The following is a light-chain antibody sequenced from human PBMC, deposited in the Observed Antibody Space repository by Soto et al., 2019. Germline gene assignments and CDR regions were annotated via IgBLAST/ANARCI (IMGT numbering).Light chain of an antibody. V-gene: IGKV3-11*01. CDR3: QHRVHGAT. Sequence: EIELTQSPATLSLPLGERATLSCRARQSVGNYLGWYQQRPGQAPRLLMSDVSRRATGIPARFSGSGSGTDFTLTISSLEPEDVAVYYCQHRVHGATFGGGTKVEIK. CDR1: QSVGNY. J-gene: IGKJ4*01. CDR2: DVS.